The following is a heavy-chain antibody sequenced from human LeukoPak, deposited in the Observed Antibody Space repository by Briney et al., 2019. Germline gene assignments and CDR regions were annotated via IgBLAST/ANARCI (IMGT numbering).Heavy chain of an antibody. CDR3: ARDPRYCSSTSCYRSWFDP. CDR2: NISIFGTA. CDR1: GGTFSSYA. D-gene: IGHD2-2*01. J-gene: IGHJ5*02. Sequence: SVKVSCKASGGTFSSYAISWVRQAPGQGLEWMGGNISIFGTANYAQKFQGRVTITTDESTSTAYMELSSLRSEDTAVYYCARDPRYCSSTSCYRSWFDPWGQGTLVTVSS. V-gene: IGHV1-69*05.